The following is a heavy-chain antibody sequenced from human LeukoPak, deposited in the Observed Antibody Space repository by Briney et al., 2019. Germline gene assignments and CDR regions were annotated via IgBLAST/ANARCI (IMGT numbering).Heavy chain of an antibody. J-gene: IGHJ4*02. CDR1: GFTFSSYA. CDR2: ISGSGGST. CDR3: AKGPSWGYPVYYFDY. Sequence: GGSLRLSCAASGFTFSSYAMSWVRQAPGKGLEWVSAISGSGGSTYYADSVKGRFTISRDNSKDTLYLQMNSLRAEDTAVYYCAKGPSWGYPVYYFDYWGQGTLVTVSS. V-gene: IGHV3-23*01. D-gene: IGHD3-10*01.